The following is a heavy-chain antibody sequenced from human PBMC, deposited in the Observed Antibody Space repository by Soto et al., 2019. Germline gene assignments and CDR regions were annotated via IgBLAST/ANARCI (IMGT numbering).Heavy chain of an antibody. CDR3: ARVGKYYQQQPYFFDY. CDR2: IYYNGDT. D-gene: IGHD3-16*01. J-gene: IGHJ4*01. Sequence: SETLSLTCTVSGGSISSSGYYWAWLRQPPGRGLEWIGSIYYNGDTYFYPSLKSRVTISVDTSKNQFSLKLTSVTAADTALYFCARVGKYYQQQPYFFDYWGQGTLVTVSS. V-gene: IGHV4-39*01. CDR1: GGSISSSGYY.